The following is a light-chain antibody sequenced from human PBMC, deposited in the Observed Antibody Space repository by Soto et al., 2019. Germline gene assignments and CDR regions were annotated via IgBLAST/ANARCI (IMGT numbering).Light chain of an antibody. CDR1: SGHSNYA. V-gene: IGLV4-69*01. CDR2: LNSDGSH. CDR3: QTWDTDIHVV. Sequence: QPVLTQSPSASASLGASVKLTCTLSSGHSNYAIAWYQQQPERGPRYLMKLNSDGSHTKGDGIPDRFSGSSSGSERYLTISSLQSDDEADYYCQTWDTDIHVVFGGGTKLTVL. J-gene: IGLJ2*01.